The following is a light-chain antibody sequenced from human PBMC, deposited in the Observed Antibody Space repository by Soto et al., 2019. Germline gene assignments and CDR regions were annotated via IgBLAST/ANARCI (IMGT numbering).Light chain of an antibody. CDR2: SDN. J-gene: IGLJ1*01. Sequence: QSVLTQPPSASETPGQRVAISCSGSSSNIGDNTVNWYQQLPGTAPKLLIYSDNQRPSGVPDRFSGSKSGTSASLAISGLQSEDEADYYCAAWDDSLNGYVFVTGTKVTVL. V-gene: IGLV1-44*01. CDR1: SSNIGDNT. CDR3: AAWDDSLNGYV.